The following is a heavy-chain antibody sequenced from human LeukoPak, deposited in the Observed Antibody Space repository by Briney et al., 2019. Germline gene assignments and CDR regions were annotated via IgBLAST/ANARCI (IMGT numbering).Heavy chain of an antibody. J-gene: IGHJ3*02. CDR3: ARAYYYDSSGYYSAFDI. CDR2: IYTSGST. CDR1: GGSISSYY. Sequence: SETLSLTCTVSGGSISSYYWSWIRQPPGKGLEWIGYIYTSGSTNYNPSLKSRVTISVDTSKNQFSLKLSSVTAADTAVYYCARAYYYDSSGYYSAFDIWGQGTMVTVYS. V-gene: IGHV4-4*09. D-gene: IGHD3-22*01.